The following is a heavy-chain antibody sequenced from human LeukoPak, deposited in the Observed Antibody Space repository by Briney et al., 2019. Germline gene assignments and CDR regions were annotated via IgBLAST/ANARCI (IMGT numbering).Heavy chain of an antibody. CDR2: VGTAGYT. V-gene: IGHV3-13*04. CDR1: GFTFSSYD. CDR3: ARESGTTGGYHFDL. J-gene: IGHJ4*02. Sequence: PGGSLRLSCAASGFTFSSYDMHWVRQATGGGLEWVSAVGTAGYTFYPDSVEGRFTISRENAKNSFYLQMNSLRAGDTAVYYCARESGTTGGYHFDLWGQGTLVTVSS. D-gene: IGHD3-3*01.